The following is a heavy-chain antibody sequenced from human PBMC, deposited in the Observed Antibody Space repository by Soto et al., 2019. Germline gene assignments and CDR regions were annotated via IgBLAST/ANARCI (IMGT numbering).Heavy chain of an antibody. CDR1: SGSFSGYY. J-gene: IGHJ4*02. CDR3: ARAPKVSGSSQTRPDF. V-gene: IGHV4-34*01. D-gene: IGHD6-6*01. CDR2: ISQSINT. Sequence: SETLSLTCSIYSGSFSGYYWSWIRQPPGKGLEWIGEISQSINTNYSPSLKSRVSISIDTSKKQFSLNLASVSAADTAVYYCARAPKVSGSSQTRPDFWGQGTLVTVS.